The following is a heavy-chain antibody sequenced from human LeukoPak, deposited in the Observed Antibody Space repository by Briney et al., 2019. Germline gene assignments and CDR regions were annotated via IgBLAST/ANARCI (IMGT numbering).Heavy chain of an antibody. CDR2: ISSTSSYI. CDR3: AGGRSSGDFDY. J-gene: IGHJ4*02. V-gene: IGHV3-21*01. CDR1: GFTFSSYS. Sequence: PGGSLRLSCAAAGFTFSSYSMNWVRQAPGKGLEWVSSISSTSSYIYYVDSVKGRFTISRDNAKNSLYLQMNSLRAEDTVVYYCAGGRSSGDFDYWGQGTLVTVSS. D-gene: IGHD3-16*01.